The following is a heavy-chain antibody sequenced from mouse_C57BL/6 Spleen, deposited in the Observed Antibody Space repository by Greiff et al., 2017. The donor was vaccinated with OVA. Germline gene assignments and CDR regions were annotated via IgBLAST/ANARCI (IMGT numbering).Heavy chain of an antibody. CDR1: GFTFSSYA. CDR2: ISDGGSYT. CDR3: AREGPDGYDY. Sequence: EVKLVESGGGLVKPGGSLKLSCAASGFTFSSYAMSWVRQTPEKRLEWVATISDGGSYTYYPDNVKGRFTISRDNAKNNLYLQMSHLKSEDTAMYYCAREGPDGYDYWGQGTTLTVSS. V-gene: IGHV5-4*01. D-gene: IGHD2-3*01. J-gene: IGHJ2*01.